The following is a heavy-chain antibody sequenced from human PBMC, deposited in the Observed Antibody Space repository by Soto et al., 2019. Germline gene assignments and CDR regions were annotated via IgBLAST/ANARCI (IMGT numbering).Heavy chain of an antibody. V-gene: IGHV6-1*01. Sequence: SQTLSLTCAISGDSVSSNSAAWNWIRQSPSRGLEWLGRTYYRSKWYNDYAVSVKSRITINPDTSKNQFSLQLNSVTPEDTAVYYCASSGAYSSSWYQYYYYGMDVWGRGTTVTVSS. J-gene: IGHJ6*02. CDR2: TYYRSKWYN. CDR3: ASSGAYSSSWYQYYYYGMDV. CDR1: GDSVSSNSAA. D-gene: IGHD6-13*01.